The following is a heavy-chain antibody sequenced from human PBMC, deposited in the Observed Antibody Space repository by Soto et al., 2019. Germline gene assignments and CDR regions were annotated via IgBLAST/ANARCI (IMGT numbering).Heavy chain of an antibody. J-gene: IGHJ6*02. Sequence: EVQLLESGGGLVQPGGSLRLSCAASGFTFSSYAMSWVRQAPGKGLEWVSAISGSGGSTYYADSVKGRFTISRDNSKNTLYLQMNSLRAEDTAVYYCAKDPREDGDYEIHYCGMDVWGQGTTVTVSS. D-gene: IGHD4-17*01. CDR2: ISGSGGST. V-gene: IGHV3-23*01. CDR1: GFTFSSYA. CDR3: AKDPREDGDYEIHYCGMDV.